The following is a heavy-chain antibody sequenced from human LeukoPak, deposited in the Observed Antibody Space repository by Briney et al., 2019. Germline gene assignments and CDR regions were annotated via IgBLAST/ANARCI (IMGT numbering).Heavy chain of an antibody. CDR1: GYTLTGFC. Sequence: ASVKVSCKASGYTLTGFCIHWVRQAPGQGLEWMGWLNPNSGGTNYAQNFQGRVTMTRDTSISTRYMELDGLRSGDTAIYYCARDLIPAAVSDSYGMDVWGLGTTVTVSS. CDR2: LNPNSGGT. J-gene: IGHJ6*02. D-gene: IGHD2-2*01. CDR3: ARDLIPAAVSDSYGMDV. V-gene: IGHV1-2*02.